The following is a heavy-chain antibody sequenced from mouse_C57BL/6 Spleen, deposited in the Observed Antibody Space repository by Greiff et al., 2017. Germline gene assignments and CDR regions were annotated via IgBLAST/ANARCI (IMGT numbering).Heavy chain of an antibody. CDR1: GYTFTDYY. Sequence: EVQLQQSGPVLVKPGASVKMSCKASGYTFTDYYMNWVKQSHGKSLEWIGVINPYNGGTSYNQKFKGKATLTVDKSSSTAYMELNSLTSEDSAVYYCARKRFYDGYAMDYWGQGTSVTVSS. D-gene: IGHD2-3*01. CDR3: ARKRFYDGYAMDY. CDR2: INPYNGGT. V-gene: IGHV1-19*01. J-gene: IGHJ4*01.